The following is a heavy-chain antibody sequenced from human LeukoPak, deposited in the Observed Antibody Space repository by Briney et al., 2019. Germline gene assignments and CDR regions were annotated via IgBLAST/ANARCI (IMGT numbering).Heavy chain of an antibody. D-gene: IGHD2-15*01. V-gene: IGHV4-30-4*01. CDR2: IYYSGST. CDR3: ARDRVVAATYYYGMDV. CDR1: GDSISSGDHY. J-gene: IGHJ6*02. Sequence: SETLSLTCTVSGDSISSGDHYWSWIRQPPGKGLEWIGYIYYSGSTHYNPSLKSRITISVDTSKNQFSLKVTSVTAADTAVYYCARDRVVAATYYYGMDVWGQGTTVTVSS.